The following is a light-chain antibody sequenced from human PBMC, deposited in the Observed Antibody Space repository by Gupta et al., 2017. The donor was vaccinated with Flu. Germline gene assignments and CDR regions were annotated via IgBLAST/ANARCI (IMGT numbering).Light chain of an antibody. CDR1: SSDVGAYNF. V-gene: IGLV2-14*01. CDR2: EVT. CDR3: SSYTSTSTYV. Sequence: QSALTQPASVSWSPGQSITISCTGTSSDVGAYNFVSWYQRHPGKAPKLILHEVTTRPSGVSSRFSGSKSDNTASLTISDLQAEDEADYYCSSYTSTSTYVFGTGTKVSVL. J-gene: IGLJ1*01.